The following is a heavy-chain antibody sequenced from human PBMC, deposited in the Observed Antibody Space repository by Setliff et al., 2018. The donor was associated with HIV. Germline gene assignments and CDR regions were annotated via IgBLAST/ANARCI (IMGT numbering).Heavy chain of an antibody. CDR2: IYLTGSS. CDR1: GGSISTYY. J-gene: IGHJ4*02. V-gene: IGHV4-59*08. Sequence: PSETLSLTCTVSGGSISTYYWSWIRQPPGKGLEWIGSIYLTGSSDNNPSLKSQVTLSVDTSKHQFSLKLSSVTAADTAVYYCARLDCSSSSGFVDYWGQGTLVTVSS. CDR3: ARLDCSSSSGFVDY. D-gene: IGHD2-2*01.